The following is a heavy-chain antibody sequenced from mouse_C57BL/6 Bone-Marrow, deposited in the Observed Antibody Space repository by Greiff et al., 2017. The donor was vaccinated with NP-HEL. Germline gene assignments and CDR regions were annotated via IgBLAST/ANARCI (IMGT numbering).Heavy chain of an antibody. D-gene: IGHD2-4*01. Sequence: LQQSGGGLVQPGGTLKLSCAASGFTFSDYYMYWVRQTPEKRLEWVAYISNGGGSTYYPDTVKGRFTISRDNAKNTLYLQMSRLKSEDTAMYYCARHADDYGGFAYWGQGTLVTVSA. V-gene: IGHV5-12*01. J-gene: IGHJ3*01. CDR2: ISNGGGST. CDR1: GFTFSDYY. CDR3: ARHADDYGGFAY.